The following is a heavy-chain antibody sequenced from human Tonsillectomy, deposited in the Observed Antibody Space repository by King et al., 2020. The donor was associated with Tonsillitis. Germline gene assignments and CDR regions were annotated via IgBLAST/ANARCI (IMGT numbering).Heavy chain of an antibody. CDR3: ARSRSANRNTAMVN. D-gene: IGHD5-18*01. CDR2: IYYSGST. J-gene: IGHJ4*02. CDR1: GGSISTYY. V-gene: IGHV4-59*01. Sequence: VQLQESGPGLVKPSETLSLTCTVSGGSISTYYWSWIRQPPGKGLEWIGYIYYSGSTNYNPSLRSRVTISVDTSKNQFSLKVTSVTAADTAVYYCARSRSANRNTAMVNWGQGTLVTVSS.